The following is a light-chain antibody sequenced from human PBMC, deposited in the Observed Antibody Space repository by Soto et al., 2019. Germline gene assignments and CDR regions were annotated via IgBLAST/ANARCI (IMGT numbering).Light chain of an antibody. CDR1: SSDVGNFNL. CDR3: CSYAGSSVYV. J-gene: IGLJ1*01. Sequence: QSVLAQPASVSGSPGQSITISCTGTSSDVGNFNLVFWYQQNPGRAPKLMIYEVTKRPSGVSSRFAGSKSGNTASLTISGLQAEDEADYDCCSYAGSSVYVFGSGTKLTVL. CDR2: EVT. V-gene: IGLV2-23*02.